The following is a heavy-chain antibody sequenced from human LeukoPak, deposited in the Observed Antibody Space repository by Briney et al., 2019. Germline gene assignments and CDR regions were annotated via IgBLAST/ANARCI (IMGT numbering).Heavy chain of an antibody. D-gene: IGHD5-18*01. Sequence: GGSLRLSCAASGLTGSHNYVSWVRQAPGKGLEWVSAIHTSGDTCYADSVKGRFTISRDTSKNTLYLQINSLRAEDTAVYYCARGSGYNYGFPDYWGQGTLVTVSS. J-gene: IGHJ4*02. V-gene: IGHV3-53*01. CDR1: GLTGSHNY. CDR2: IHTSGDT. CDR3: ARGSGYNYGFPDY.